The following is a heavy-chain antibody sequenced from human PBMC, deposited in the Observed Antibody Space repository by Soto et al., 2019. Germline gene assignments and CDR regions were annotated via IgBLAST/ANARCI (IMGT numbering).Heavy chain of an antibody. CDR2: IHYSGST. Sequence: QVQLQESGPGLVKPSETLSLTCFVSGGSISGYYGSWVRQPPGKGLEWIGYIHYSGSTTYNSSLKGRVTMSVDTSKNQFSLKLSSVTAADTALYYCARRRYADWAFDYWGQGTLVTVSS. J-gene: IGHJ4*02. V-gene: IGHV4-59*08. CDR1: GGSISGYY. CDR3: ARRRYADWAFDY. D-gene: IGHD3-9*01.